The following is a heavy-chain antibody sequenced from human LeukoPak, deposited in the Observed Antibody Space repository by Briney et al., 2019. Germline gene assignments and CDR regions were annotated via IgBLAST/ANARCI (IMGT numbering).Heavy chain of an antibody. V-gene: IGHV3-23*01. D-gene: IGHD3-3*01. CDR2: ISGSGGST. CDR3: ARATYYDFWSGYYSSSDY. J-gene: IGHJ4*02. Sequence: PGGSLRLSCAASGFTFSSYVMSWVRQAPGKGLEWVSTISGSGGSTYYADSVKGRFTISRDNSKNTLYLQMNSLRAEDTAVYYCARATYYDFWSGYYSSSDYWGQGTLVTVSS. CDR1: GFTFSSYV.